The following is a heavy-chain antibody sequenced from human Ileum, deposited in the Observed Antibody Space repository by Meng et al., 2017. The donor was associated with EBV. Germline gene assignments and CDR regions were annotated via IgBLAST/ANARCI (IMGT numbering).Heavy chain of an antibody. CDR1: GGSISSSDW. D-gene: IGHD2-2*02. J-gene: IGHJ4*02. CDR2: IYRGGST. Sequence: QVPLPESGPGLVKPSGTLSLTCAVSGGSISSSDWWSWVRQPPGKGLEWIGEIYRGGSTNYNASLKSRVTISVDTSKNHFSLKLNSVTAADTAVYYCARVRVIPAAIGFDYWGQGTLVTVSS. CDR3: ARVRVIPAAIGFDY. V-gene: IGHV4-4*02.